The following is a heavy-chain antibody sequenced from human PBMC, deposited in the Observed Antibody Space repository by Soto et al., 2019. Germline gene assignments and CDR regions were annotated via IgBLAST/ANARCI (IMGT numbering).Heavy chain of an antibody. CDR3: ARQGVRGVIISYYYGMDV. Sequence: GGSLRLSCAASGFTFSSYAMSWARQAPGKGLEWVSAISGSGGSTYYADSVKGRFTISRDNSKNTLYLQMNSLRAEDTAVYYCARQGVRGVIISYYYGMDVWGQGTTVTVSS. D-gene: IGHD3-10*01. CDR2: ISGSGGST. CDR1: GFTFSSYA. J-gene: IGHJ6*02. V-gene: IGHV3-23*01.